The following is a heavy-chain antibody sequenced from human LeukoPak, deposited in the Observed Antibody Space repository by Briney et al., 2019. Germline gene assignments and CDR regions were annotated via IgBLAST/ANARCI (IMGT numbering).Heavy chain of an antibody. CDR3: ARDRDSSSWYFDN. D-gene: IGHD6-13*01. CDR2: ISGSSGFK. V-gene: IGHV3-21*01. CDR1: GFTFSSYS. Sequence: PGGSLRLSCAASGFTFSSYSMSWVRQAPGKGLEWVSSISGSSGFKYYAGSVKGRFTISRDSAKNSLYLQMNSLRGEDTAVYYCARDRDSSSWYFDNWGQGTLVTVSS. J-gene: IGHJ4*02.